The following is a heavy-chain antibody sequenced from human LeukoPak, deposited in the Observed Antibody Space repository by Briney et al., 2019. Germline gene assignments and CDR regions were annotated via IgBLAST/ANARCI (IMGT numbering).Heavy chain of an antibody. J-gene: IGHJ6*03. D-gene: IGHD3-10*01. CDR3: ATGSYYGSGSYYNPEQTYYYYMDV. CDR2: FDPEDGET. V-gene: IGHV1-24*01. Sequence: ASVKVSCKVSGYTLTELSMHWVRQAPGKGLEWMGGFDPEDGETIYAQKFQGRVTMTEDTSTDTAYMELSSLRSEDTAVYYCATGSYYGSGSYYNPEQTYYYYMDVWGKGTTVTVSS. CDR1: GYTLTELS.